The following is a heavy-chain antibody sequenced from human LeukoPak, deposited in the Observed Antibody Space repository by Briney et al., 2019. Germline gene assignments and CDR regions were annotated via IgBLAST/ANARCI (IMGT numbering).Heavy chain of an antibody. V-gene: IGHV4-34*01. D-gene: IGHD3-22*01. CDR1: GGSFSGYY. Sequence: PSETLSLTCAVYGGSFSGYYWSWIRQPPGKGLEWIGEINHSGSTNYNPSLKSRVTISVDTSKNQFSLKLSSVTAADTAVYYCAREGDYYDSSGYFPFFDYWGQGTLVTVSS. CDR2: INHSGST. J-gene: IGHJ4*02. CDR3: AREGDYYDSSGYFPFFDY.